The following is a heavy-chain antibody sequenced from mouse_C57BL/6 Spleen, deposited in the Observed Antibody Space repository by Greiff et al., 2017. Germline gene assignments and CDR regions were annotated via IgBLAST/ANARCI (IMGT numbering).Heavy chain of an antibody. CDR2: INPSAGGT. V-gene: IGHV1-42*01. D-gene: IGHD2-4*01. Sequence: DVHLVESGPELVKPGASVKISCKASGYSFTGYYMNWVKQSPEKSLEWIGEINPSAGGTTYNQNFKAKASLTVDKSSSTAYMQLKSLTSEDSAVYYCASFYDYDTWFAYWGQGTLVTVSA. CDR1: GYSFTGYY. J-gene: IGHJ3*01. CDR3: ASFYDYDTWFAY.